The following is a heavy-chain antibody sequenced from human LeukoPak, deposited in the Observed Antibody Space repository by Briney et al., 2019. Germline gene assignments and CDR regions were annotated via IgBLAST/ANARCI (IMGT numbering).Heavy chain of an antibody. J-gene: IGHJ5*02. Sequence: PGGSLRLSRSASGFTFSTYWMSWVRQAPGKGLEWVANMRRDGNEIYYLDSVRGRFTISRDNAKNSLYLQMNSLRAEDTAVYYCARDSSPWSSSYDWFDPWGQGTLVTVSS. CDR1: GFTFSTYW. D-gene: IGHD6-13*01. CDR2: MRRDGNEI. V-gene: IGHV3-7*01. CDR3: ARDSSPWSSSYDWFDP.